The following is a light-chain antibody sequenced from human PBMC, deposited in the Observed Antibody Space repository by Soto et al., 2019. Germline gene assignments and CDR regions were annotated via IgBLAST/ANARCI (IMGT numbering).Light chain of an antibody. V-gene: IGLV1-51*01. J-gene: IGLJ2*01. Sequence: QSVLTQPPSVSGAPGQKVTISCSGSSSNIGDNFVSWYQHLPGTAPKLLIYDNYKRPSGIPDRFSGSKAGTSATLDITGLQTGDEADYYCGTWDSSLNGYVVFGGGTKLTVL. CDR3: GTWDSSLNGYVV. CDR1: SSNIGDNF. CDR2: DNY.